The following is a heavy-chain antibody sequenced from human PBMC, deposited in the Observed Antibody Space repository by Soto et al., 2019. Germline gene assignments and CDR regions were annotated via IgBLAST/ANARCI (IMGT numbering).Heavy chain of an antibody. CDR2: IRAFNAKT. V-gene: IGHV1-18*01. CDR1: GYTVTSYG. Sequence: ASVKVSCKASGYTVTSYGISWVRQAPGQQLEWLGWIRAFNAKTKYAQNLQGRDTITTDTSTSTAYMELRILRSHDTAAYYCARASGPYCGGECHLEYFQHWVQ. J-gene: IGHJ1*01. CDR3: ARASGPYCGGECHLEYFQH. D-gene: IGHD2-21*01.